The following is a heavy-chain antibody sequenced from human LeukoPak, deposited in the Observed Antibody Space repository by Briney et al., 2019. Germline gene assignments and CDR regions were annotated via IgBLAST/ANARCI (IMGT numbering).Heavy chain of an antibody. V-gene: IGHV3-73*01. D-gene: IGHD3-10*01. Sequence: PGGSLRLSSAASGFTFSGSAMHWVRQASGEGLEWVSRIRSQANSYATAYAAWVKGRFTISRDDSKNTAYLQMISLKTEDTADYYCTTRPMYSVSYFLPDYWGQGTLVTVSS. CDR3: TTRPMYSVSYFLPDY. CDR1: GFTFSGSA. CDR2: IRSQANSYAT. J-gene: IGHJ4*02.